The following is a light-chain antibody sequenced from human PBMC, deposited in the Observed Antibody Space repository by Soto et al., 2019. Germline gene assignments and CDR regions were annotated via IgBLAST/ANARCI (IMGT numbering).Light chain of an antibody. Sequence: EIVMTQSPATLSVSPGDRATLSCRASQSVTSNLAWYQLKPGQAPRLLVYGASIRATGIPARFSGSGSGTEYSLTISSLQSEDFGVYFCQQYDQWWTFGQGTKVDIK. V-gene: IGKV3-15*01. CDR2: GAS. CDR3: QQYDQWWT. CDR1: QSVTSN. J-gene: IGKJ1*01.